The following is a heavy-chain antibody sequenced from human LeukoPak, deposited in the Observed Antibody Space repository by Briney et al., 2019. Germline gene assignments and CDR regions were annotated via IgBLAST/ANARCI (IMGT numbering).Heavy chain of an antibody. V-gene: IGHV3-21*01. Sequence: GSLRLSCVASGYTFSSFSINWVRQAPGEGLEWVSSISVRSNYIYYADSVRGRFSISRDDARDSLFLQMNSLRAEDTAVYYCVRLRRNSDTSGYYYYYDFWGQGTLVTVSS. CDR3: VRLRRNSDTSGYYYYYDF. J-gene: IGHJ4*02. D-gene: IGHD3-22*01. CDR2: ISVRSNYI. CDR1: GYTFSSFS.